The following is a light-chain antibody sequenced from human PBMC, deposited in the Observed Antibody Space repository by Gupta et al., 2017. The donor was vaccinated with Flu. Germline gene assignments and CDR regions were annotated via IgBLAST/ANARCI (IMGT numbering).Light chain of an antibody. J-gene: IGKJ4*01. CDR3: MQGVQGPPT. CDR1: QSLLHSNGYNY. CDR2: LGS. V-gene: IGKV2-28*01. Sequence: ISCKSSQSLLHSNGYNYLDWYLQKPGQSPQLLIYLGSNRASGVSDKFSGSGSGTDFTLKISRVEAEDVGVYYCMQGVQGPPTFGGGTKVEIK.